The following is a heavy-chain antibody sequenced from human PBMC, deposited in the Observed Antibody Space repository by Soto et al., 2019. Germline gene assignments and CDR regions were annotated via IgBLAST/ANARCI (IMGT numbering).Heavy chain of an antibody. J-gene: IGHJ4*02. V-gene: IGHV3-66*01. CDR3: ARNMPVTTLGY. CDR1: GVTVSNKY. D-gene: IGHD4-17*01. CDR2: IYSGGNT. Sequence: EVQLVESGGGLVQPGGSLRLSCAASGVTVSNKYMSWVRQAPGKGLEWVSVIYSGGNTKYADSVKGRFSTSRDSSQNTLYLHMNSLRAEDTAVYYCARNMPVTTLGYWGQGTLVTVSS.